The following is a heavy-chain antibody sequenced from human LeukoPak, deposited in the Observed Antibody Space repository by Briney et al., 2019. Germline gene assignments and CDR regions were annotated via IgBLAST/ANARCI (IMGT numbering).Heavy chain of an antibody. CDR3: ARDVNIRDFWSGFHY. V-gene: IGHV3-11*04. Sequence: GGSLRLPCAASGFTFSDYYMSWIRQAPGKGLEWVSLITSRSTTVHYADSVKGRFTISRDNAKNTLFLQMNSLRVDDTAVYYCARDVNIRDFWSGFHYWGQGTLVTVSS. D-gene: IGHD3-3*01. CDR2: ITSRSTTV. CDR1: GFTFSDYY. J-gene: IGHJ4*02.